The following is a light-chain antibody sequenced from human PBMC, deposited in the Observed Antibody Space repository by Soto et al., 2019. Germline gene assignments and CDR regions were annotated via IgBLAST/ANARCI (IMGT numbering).Light chain of an antibody. Sequence: LCIQSTNTLSLSPGERATLSCRASQSVSSSYLAWYQQKPGQAPRLLIYGASSRATGIPDRFSGSGSGTDFTLTISRLEPEDFAVYYCQQYGSSSWTFGQGTKVDNK. CDR3: QQYGSSSWT. CDR2: GAS. J-gene: IGKJ1*01. CDR1: QSVSSSY. V-gene: IGKV3-20*01.